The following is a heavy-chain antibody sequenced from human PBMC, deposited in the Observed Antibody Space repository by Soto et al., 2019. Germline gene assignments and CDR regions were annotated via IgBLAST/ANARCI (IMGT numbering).Heavy chain of an antibody. J-gene: IGHJ4*02. CDR2: ISGSGGST. D-gene: IGHD3-3*01. V-gene: IGHV3-23*01. CDR3: AKFPSKQWLLLKPPRHFDY. Sequence: LSCAASGFTFSSYAISWVRQAPWKGLEWVSAISGSGGSTYYADSVKGRFTISRDNSKNTLYLQMNSLRAEDTAVYYCAKFPSKQWLLLKPPRHFDYWGQGTLVTVSS. CDR1: GFTFSSYA.